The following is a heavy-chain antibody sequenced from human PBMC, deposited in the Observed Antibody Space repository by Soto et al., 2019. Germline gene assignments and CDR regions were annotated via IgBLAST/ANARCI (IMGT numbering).Heavy chain of an antibody. D-gene: IGHD7-27*01. CDR3: ARIGWGGDS. CDR2: IPNNGSP. J-gene: IGHJ4*02. Sequence: SETLSLTCSVSGGSVRTGSYHWSWIRQPPGKGLEWIGFIPNNGSPDYNPSLKSRVVVSIGRSKNQFSLKVNSVTAADTAVYFCARIGWGGDSWGQGTLVTVSS. V-gene: IGHV4-61*01. CDR1: GGSVRTGSYH.